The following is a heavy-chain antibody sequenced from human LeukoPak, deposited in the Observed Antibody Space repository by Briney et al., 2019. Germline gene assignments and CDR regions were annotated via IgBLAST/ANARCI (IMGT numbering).Heavy chain of an antibody. CDR2: ISSSSSYI. CDR1: GFTFSTYS. Sequence: PGGSLRLSCAASGFTFSTYSIIWVRQAPGRGLDWVSSISSSSSYIYYADSVKGRFTISRDNAKNSLYLQMNSLKTEDTAVYYCTTDHGGNYDFWSGYYNPYYYYYMDVWGKGTTVTVSS. V-gene: IGHV3-21*03. D-gene: IGHD3-3*01. CDR3: TTDHGGNYDFWSGYYNPYYYYYMDV. J-gene: IGHJ6*03.